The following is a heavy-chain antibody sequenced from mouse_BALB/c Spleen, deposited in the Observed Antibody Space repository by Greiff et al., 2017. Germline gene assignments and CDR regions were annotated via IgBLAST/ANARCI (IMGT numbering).Heavy chain of an antibody. V-gene: IGHV1-5*01. CDR2: IYPGNSDT. CDR1: GYSFTSYW. Sequence: VQLQQSGTVLARPGASVKMSCKASGYSFTSYWMHWVKQRPGQGLEWIGAIYPGNSDTSYNQKFEGKAKLTAVTSASTAYMELSSLTNEDSAVYYCTGGYDYAMDYWGQGTSVTVSS. CDR3: TGGYDYAMDY. D-gene: IGHD2-2*01. J-gene: IGHJ4*01.